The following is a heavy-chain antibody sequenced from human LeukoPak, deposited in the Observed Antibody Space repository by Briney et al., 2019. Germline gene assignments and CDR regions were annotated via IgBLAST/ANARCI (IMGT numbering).Heavy chain of an antibody. D-gene: IGHD4-11*01. Sequence: PSETLSLTCTVSGGSISSSSYYWGWIRQPPGKGLEWIGNIYYSGSTYYNPSLKSRVSISVDTSKNQFSLKLISVTAADTAVYYCARVTTVTTVYFDYWGQGTLVTVSS. J-gene: IGHJ4*02. CDR3: ARVTTVTTVYFDY. V-gene: IGHV4-39*01. CDR1: GGSISSSSYY. CDR2: IYYSGST.